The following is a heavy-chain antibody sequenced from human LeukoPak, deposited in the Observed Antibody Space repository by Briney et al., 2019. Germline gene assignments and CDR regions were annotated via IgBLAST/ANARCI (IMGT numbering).Heavy chain of an antibody. V-gene: IGHV3-48*04. CDR3: VRQVHAHTSGWF. D-gene: IGHD6-19*01. CDR1: GFIFSEYA. Sequence: PGGSLRLSCAGSGFIFSEYAMNWVRQAPGEGLEWGSYIRSSSEIIYYADSVKGRFTISRDNAKNVLYLQMSSLRVEDTAVYYCVRQVHAHTSGWFWGRGILVTVSS. CDR2: IRSSSEII. J-gene: IGHJ4*02.